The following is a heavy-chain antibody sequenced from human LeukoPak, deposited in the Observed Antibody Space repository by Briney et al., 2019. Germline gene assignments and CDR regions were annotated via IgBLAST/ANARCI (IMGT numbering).Heavy chain of an antibody. Sequence: SETLSPTCTVSGGSITSSSYDCGWVRQPPGKGLEWSGSINYSGRTYYNPSLKSRVTISVATSKSQFSLKLCSVTAADTAVYYCARHVSRVSGYDILTGYHKHVNWFDPWGQGTLVTVSS. D-gene: IGHD3-9*01. J-gene: IGHJ5*02. CDR1: GGSITSSSYD. V-gene: IGHV4-39*01. CDR2: INYSGRT. CDR3: ARHVSRVSGYDILTGYHKHVNWFDP.